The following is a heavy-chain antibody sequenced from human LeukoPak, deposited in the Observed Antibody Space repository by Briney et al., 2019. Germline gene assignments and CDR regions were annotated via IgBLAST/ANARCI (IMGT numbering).Heavy chain of an antibody. J-gene: IGHJ6*02. CDR3: ARLCAIRGSRYYYGMDV. CDR1: GGSFSGYY. V-gene: IGHV4-34*01. Sequence: SETLSLTCAVYGGSFSGYYWSWIRQPPGKGLEWIGEINHSGSTNYNPSLKSRVTISVDTSKNQFSLKLSSVTAADTAVYYCARLCAIRGSRYYYGMDVWGQGTTVTVSS. D-gene: IGHD3-10*01. CDR2: INHSGST.